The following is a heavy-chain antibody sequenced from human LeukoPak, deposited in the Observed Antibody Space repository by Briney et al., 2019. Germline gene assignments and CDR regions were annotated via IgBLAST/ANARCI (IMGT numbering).Heavy chain of an antibody. CDR1: GFTFSTYG. V-gene: IGHV3-23*01. Sequence: GGSLRLSCAASGFTFSTYGMSWVRQAPGKGLEWVSGISGSGGASYYADSVKGRFTISRDDSHNTLYLQMNSLRAEDTAVYYCARDSRLYYYDSSGYPADAFDIWGQGTMVTVSS. D-gene: IGHD3-22*01. CDR2: ISGSGGAS. CDR3: ARDSRLYYYDSSGYPADAFDI. J-gene: IGHJ3*02.